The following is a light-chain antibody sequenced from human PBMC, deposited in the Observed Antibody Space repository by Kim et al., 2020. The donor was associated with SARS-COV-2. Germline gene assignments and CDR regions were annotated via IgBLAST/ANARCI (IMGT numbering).Light chain of an antibody. CDR3: QTWGTGIVV. CDR2: LNSDGSH. CDR1: SGHSSYA. V-gene: IGLV4-69*01. J-gene: IGLJ2*01. Sequence: ASGKLTCTLSSGHSSYAIAWHQQQPEKGPRYLMKLNSDGSHSKGDGIPDRFSGSSSGAERYLTISSLQSEDEADYYCQTWGTGIVVFGGGTQLTVL.